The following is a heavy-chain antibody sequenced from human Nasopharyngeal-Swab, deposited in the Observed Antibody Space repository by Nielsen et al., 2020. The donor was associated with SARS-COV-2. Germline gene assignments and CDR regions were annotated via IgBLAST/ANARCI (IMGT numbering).Heavy chain of an antibody. J-gene: IGHJ6*03. CDR3: AREGPYCSSTSSYYYYMDV. V-gene: IGHV4-4*02. Sequence: WIRQPPGKGLEWIGEIYHSGSTNYNPSLKSRVTISVDKSKNQFSLKLSSVTAADTAVYYCAREGPYCSSTSSYYYYMDVWGKGTTVTVSS. CDR2: IYHSGST. D-gene: IGHD2-2*01.